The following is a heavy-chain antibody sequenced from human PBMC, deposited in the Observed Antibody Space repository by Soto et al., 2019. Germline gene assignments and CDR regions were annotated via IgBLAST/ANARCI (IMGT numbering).Heavy chain of an antibody. CDR1: GYSFTSYW. CDR2: IYPGDSDT. CDR3: ASQITISGYGTDV. D-gene: IGHD3-9*01. V-gene: IGHV5-51*01. J-gene: IGHJ6*02. Sequence: PGESLKISCKGSGYSFTSYWIGWVRQMPGKGLEWMGIIYPGDSDTRYSPSFQGQVTISADKSISTAYLQWSSLKASDTAMYYCASQITISGYGTDVWGQGTTVTVSS.